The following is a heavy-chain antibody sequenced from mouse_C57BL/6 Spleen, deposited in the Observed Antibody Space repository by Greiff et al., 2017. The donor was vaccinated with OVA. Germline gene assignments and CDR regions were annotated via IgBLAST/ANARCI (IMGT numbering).Heavy chain of an antibody. J-gene: IGHJ3*01. D-gene: IGHD3-2*01. CDR1: GYTFTSYW. CDR2: IDPSVSET. V-gene: IGHV1-52*01. CDR3: ARETGSAWFAY. Sequence: QVQLQQPGAELVRPGSSVKLSCKASGYTFTSYWMHWVKQRPIQGLEWIGNIDPSVSETHYNQKFKDKATLTVDKSSSTAYMQLSSLTSEDSAVYYCARETGSAWFAYWGQGTLVTVSA.